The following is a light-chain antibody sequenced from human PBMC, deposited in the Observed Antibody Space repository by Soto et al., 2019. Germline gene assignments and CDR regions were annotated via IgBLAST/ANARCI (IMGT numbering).Light chain of an antibody. CDR1: SSDVGSYNF. V-gene: IGLV2-23*01. Sequence: QSVLTQPASVSGSPGQSITISCTGTSSDVGSYNFVSWFQQHPGKVPKLIIYEGTERPSGVSHRFSASKSGNTAALTISGLQPEDEADYYCCSYAGPSTIFGGGTKLTVL. CDR3: CSYAGPSTI. CDR2: EGT. J-gene: IGLJ2*01.